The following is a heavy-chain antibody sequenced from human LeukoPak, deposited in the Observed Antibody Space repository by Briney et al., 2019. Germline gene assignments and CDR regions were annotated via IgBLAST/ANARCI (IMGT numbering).Heavy chain of an antibody. CDR2: MNPNSGNT. CDR3: ARGELLLWFGELLSTNNWFDP. D-gene: IGHD3-10*01. V-gene: IGHV1-8*01. CDR1: GYTFTSYD. J-gene: IGHJ5*02. Sequence: ASVKVSCKASGYTFTSYDINWVRQATGQGLEWMGWMNPNSGNTGYAQKFQGRVTMTRNTSISTAYMELSSLRSEDMAVYYCARGELLLWFGELLSTNNWFDPWGQGTLVTVSS.